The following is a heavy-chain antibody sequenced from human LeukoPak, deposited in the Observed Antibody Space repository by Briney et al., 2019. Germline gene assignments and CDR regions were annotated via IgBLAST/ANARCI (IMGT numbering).Heavy chain of an antibody. CDR1: GFTFSSNS. CDR3: ARTRSMIVVVSAFDI. CDR2: ISSSSSTI. D-gene: IGHD3-22*01. Sequence: GGSLRLSCAASGFTFSSNSMNWVRQAPGKGLEWVSYISSSSSTIYYADSVKGRFTISRDNAKNSLYLQMNSLRAEDTAVYYCARTRSMIVVVSAFDIWGQGTMVTVSS. J-gene: IGHJ3*02. V-gene: IGHV3-48*04.